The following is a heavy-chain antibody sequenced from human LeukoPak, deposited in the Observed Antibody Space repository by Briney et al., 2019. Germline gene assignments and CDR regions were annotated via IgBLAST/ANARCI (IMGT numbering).Heavy chain of an antibody. CDR1: GFTVSSNY. CDR3: AKRPGFYDSSAYYFDY. D-gene: IGHD3-22*01. V-gene: IGHV3-53*01. CDR2: IYSGGST. J-gene: IGHJ4*02. Sequence: GGSLRLSCAASGFTVSSNYMSWVRQAPGKGLEWVSVIYSGGSTYYADSVRGRFTISRDNSKNTLYLQMNSLRAEDTAVYYCAKRPGFYDSSAYYFDYWGQGTLVTVSS.